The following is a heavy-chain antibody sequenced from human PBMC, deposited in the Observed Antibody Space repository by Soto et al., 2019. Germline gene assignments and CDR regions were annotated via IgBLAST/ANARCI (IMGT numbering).Heavy chain of an antibody. CDR3: ARGWDIVVVPAAMRGYFDY. Sequence: QSQTLSLTCAVYGGSFSGYYWSWIRQPPGKGLEWIGEINHSGSTNYNPSLKSRVTISVDTSKNQFSLKLSSVTAADTAVYYCARGWDIVVVPAAMRGYFDYWGQGTLVTVSS. V-gene: IGHV4-34*01. D-gene: IGHD2-2*01. CDR2: INHSGST. J-gene: IGHJ4*02. CDR1: GGSFSGYY.